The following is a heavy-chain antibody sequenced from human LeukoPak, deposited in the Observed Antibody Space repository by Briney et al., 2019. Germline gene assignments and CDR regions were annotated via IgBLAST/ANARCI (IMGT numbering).Heavy chain of an antibody. V-gene: IGHV4-39*07. D-gene: IGHD2-2*01. J-gene: IGHJ4*02. CDR2: IYYSGST. Sequence: SETLSLTCTVSGGSISSSSYYWGWIRQPPGKGLEWIGSIYYSGSTYYNPSLKSRVTISLDTSKNQFSLKLSSVTAADTAVYYCARDWSFDDIVVVPAAYFDYWGQGTLVTVSS. CDR1: GGSISSSSYY. CDR3: ARDWSFDDIVVVPAAYFDY.